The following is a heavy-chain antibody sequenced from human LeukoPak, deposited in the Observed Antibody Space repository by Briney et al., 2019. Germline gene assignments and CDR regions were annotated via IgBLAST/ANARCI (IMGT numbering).Heavy chain of an antibody. D-gene: IGHD3-10*01. J-gene: IGHJ4*02. CDR1: GFTVSSNY. CDR3: AREYYYGSGSNYYFDY. Sequence: PGGSLRLSCAASGFTVSSNYMTWVRQAPGKGLEWVSVIYSGGSTYYADSVKGRSTISRDNSKNTLYLQMNSLRAEDTALYYCAREYYYGSGSNYYFDYWGQGTLVTVSS. CDR2: IYSGGST. V-gene: IGHV3-66*01.